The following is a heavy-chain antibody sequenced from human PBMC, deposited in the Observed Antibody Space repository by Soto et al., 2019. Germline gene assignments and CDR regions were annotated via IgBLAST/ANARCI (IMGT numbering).Heavy chain of an antibody. J-gene: IGHJ4*01. CDR3: ARTMVGARAGYFDY. D-gene: IGHD1-26*01. CDR2: IYYSGST. CDR1: GGSVSSGSYY. V-gene: IGHV4-61*01. Sequence: QVQLQESGPGLVKPSETLSLTCTVSGGSVSSGSYYWSWIRQPPGKGLEWIGYIYYSGSTNYNSSLKRRVTISVDTSKIQFCLKGSYVTAADTAVYYCARTMVGARAGYFDYCGRGTLVTVS.